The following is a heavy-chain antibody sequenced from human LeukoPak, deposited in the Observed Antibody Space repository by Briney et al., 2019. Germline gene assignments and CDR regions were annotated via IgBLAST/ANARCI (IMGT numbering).Heavy chain of an antibody. CDR3: ARGGTRYSSSSWFDP. Sequence: ASVKVSCKASGYTFTSYAMHWVRQAPGQRLEWMGWINAGNGNTKYSQEFQGRVTITRDTSASTAYMELSSLRSDDTAVYYCARGGTRYSSSSWFDPWGQGTLVTVSS. V-gene: IGHV1-3*01. CDR1: GYTFTSYA. D-gene: IGHD6-6*01. CDR2: INAGNGNT. J-gene: IGHJ5*02.